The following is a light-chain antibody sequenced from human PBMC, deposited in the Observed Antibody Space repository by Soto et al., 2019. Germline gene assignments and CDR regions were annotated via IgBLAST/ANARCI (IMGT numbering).Light chain of an antibody. Sequence: DIQMTQSPSSLSASVGDRVTITCRASQSISSYLNWYQQKPGKAPKLLIYDASTLESGVPTRFSGSGSGTEFTLTISSLHPDDFATYYCQQYNILSTFGQGTKV. CDR1: QSISSY. CDR3: QQYNILST. CDR2: DAS. J-gene: IGKJ1*01. V-gene: IGKV1-5*01.